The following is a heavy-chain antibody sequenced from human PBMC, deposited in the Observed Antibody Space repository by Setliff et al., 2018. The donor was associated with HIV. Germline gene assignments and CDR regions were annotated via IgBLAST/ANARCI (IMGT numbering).Heavy chain of an antibody. CDR3: ARGLRTSLVFFDS. Sequence: LSLTCTVSAASVGTGAYYWSWIRQSPGKGLEWLGYLYYSGSIDYSPSLKTRVSISIDMSKNQFSLKMSSVTAADTAVYFCARGLRTSLVFFDSWGQGILVTVSS. D-gene: IGHD2-8*01. J-gene: IGHJ4*02. V-gene: IGHV4-61*08. CDR2: LYYSGSI. CDR1: AASVGTGAYY.